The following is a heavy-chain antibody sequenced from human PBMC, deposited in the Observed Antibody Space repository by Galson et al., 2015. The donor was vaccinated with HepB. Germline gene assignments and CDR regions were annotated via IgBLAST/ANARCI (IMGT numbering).Heavy chain of an antibody. D-gene: IGHD6-6*01. V-gene: IGHV3-73*01. J-gene: IGHJ4*02. CDR2: IRSKANSYTT. CDR3: SRPGGDSSSSNFDY. Sequence: SGAEVKKPGESLKISCAASGFTFSGSAMHWVRQASGKGLEWVGRIRSKANSYTTAYSASVRGRFSISRDDSKNTAYLQMNSLKTEDTAVYYCSRPGGDSSSSNFDYWGQGTLVTVSP. CDR1: GFTFSGSA.